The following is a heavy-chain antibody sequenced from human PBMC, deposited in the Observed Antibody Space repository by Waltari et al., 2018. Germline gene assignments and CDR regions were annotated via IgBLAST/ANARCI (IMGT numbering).Heavy chain of an antibody. CDR1: GSSLSDSY. V-gene: IGHV1-2*02. J-gene: IGHJ5*02. D-gene: IGHD3-3*01. Sequence: QVHLVQSGAELRTPGASVRVSCKASGSSLSDSYLHWVRQGPGPGLEWMGWITPKTCDTNYLQNFRGRVTLTSDTSTNTAYMDLPSLTSDDTALYYCARDPITMFGVVIVGWFDPWGQGTQVTVSS. CDR2: ITPKTCDT. CDR3: ARDPITMFGVVIVGWFDP.